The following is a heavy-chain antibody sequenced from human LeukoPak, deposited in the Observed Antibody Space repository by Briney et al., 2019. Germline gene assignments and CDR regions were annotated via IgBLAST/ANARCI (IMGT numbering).Heavy chain of an antibody. V-gene: IGHV4-4*07. D-gene: IGHD1-26*01. CDR2: ISGSGTI. CDR1: GGSIHSY. J-gene: IGHJ4*02. CDR3: ASGEWEPSPLTY. Sequence: SETLSLTCTVSGGSIHSYWSWIRQPAGKGLEWIGRISGSGTITYNPALQSRPTISIDTSKNQFSLKLSSVTAADTAVYYCASGEWEPSPLTYWGQGTLVTVSS.